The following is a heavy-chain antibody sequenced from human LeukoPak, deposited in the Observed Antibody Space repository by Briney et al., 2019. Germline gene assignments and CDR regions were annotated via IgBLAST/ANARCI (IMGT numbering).Heavy chain of an antibody. CDR2: IYYSGST. Sequence: SETLSLTCTVSGASIRSHYWSWIRQPPGKGLEWIAYIYYSGSTNSNPSLKSRVAISVDTSKNQFSLKLNSVTAADTAVYYCASDSTKDCSSTNCYVGNAFDIWGPETMVTVSS. CDR1: GASIRSHY. D-gene: IGHD2-2*01. J-gene: IGHJ3*02. CDR3: ASDSTKDCSSTNCYVGNAFDI. V-gene: IGHV4-59*11.